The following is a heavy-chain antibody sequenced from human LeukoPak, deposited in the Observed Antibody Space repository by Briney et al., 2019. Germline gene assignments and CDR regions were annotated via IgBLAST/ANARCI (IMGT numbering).Heavy chain of an antibody. CDR2: IYYRGST. Sequence: SQTLSLTCTVSGASISSGGYYWNWIRQHPGKGLEWIGFIYYRGSTYYNLSLKSRVTISVDTSKNEFSLKLSSVTAADTAVYYCARDHWGATGNGLDPWGQGTLVTVSS. V-gene: IGHV4-31*03. CDR3: ARDHWGATGNGLDP. CDR1: GASISSGGYY. D-gene: IGHD3-16*01. J-gene: IGHJ5*02.